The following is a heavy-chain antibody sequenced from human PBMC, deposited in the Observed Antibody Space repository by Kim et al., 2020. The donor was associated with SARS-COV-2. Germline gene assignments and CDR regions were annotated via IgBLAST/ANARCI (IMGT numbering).Heavy chain of an antibody. CDR1: GYTFTSYY. Sequence: ASVKVSCKASGYTFTSYYMHWVRQAPGQGLEWMGIINPSGGSTSYAQKFQGRVTMTRDTSTSTVYMELSSLRSEDTAVYYCASELGITMGPGGAFDIWGQGTMVTVSS. CDR3: ASELGITMGPGGAFDI. V-gene: IGHV1-46*01. D-gene: IGHD3-3*01. CDR2: INPSGGST. J-gene: IGHJ3*02.